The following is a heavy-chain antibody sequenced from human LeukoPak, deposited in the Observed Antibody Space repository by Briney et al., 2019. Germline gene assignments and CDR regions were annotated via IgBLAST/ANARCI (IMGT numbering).Heavy chain of an antibody. CDR3: ARGTRGSYSSIHD. Sequence: GASVKVSCKASGYTFSDYYIHWVRQAHGQGLEWVGWINPNSGGTDSAQKLQGRVTMTRDTSISATYMELRTLTSDDTAVYYCARGTRGSYSSIHDWGQGTLVTVSS. CDR2: INPNSGGT. CDR1: GYTFSDYY. D-gene: IGHD1-26*01. V-gene: IGHV1-2*02. J-gene: IGHJ4*02.